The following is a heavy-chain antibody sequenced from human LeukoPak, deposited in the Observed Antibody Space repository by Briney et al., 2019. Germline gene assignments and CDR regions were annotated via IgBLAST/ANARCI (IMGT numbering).Heavy chain of an antibody. CDR1: GDTFSSYG. J-gene: IGHJ2*01. D-gene: IGHD6-19*01. CDR2: ISSYNGNT. CDR3: ARVGGSGWYISFLVPHGNWYFDL. V-gene: IGHV1-18*01. Sequence: GSVKVSCEASGDTFSSYGVSWVRQAPGEGVEWMGWISSYNGNTNYAQKLQGRVTMTTDTTTSTAYMEQRSRRSDDTDVYYCARVGGSGWYISFLVPHGNWYFDLWGRGTLVTVSS.